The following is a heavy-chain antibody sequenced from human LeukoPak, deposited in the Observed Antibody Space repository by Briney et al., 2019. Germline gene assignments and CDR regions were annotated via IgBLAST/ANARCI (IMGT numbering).Heavy chain of an antibody. V-gene: IGHV1-2*04. CDR3: ARAPSVDTAMAPDWYFDY. CDR2: INPNSDGT. CDR1: GYTFTGYY. J-gene: IGHJ4*02. D-gene: IGHD5-18*01. Sequence: ASVKVSCKASGYTFTGYYMHWVRQAPGQGLEWMGWINPNSDGTNYAQKFQGWVTMTRDTSISTAYMELSRLRSDDTAVYYCARAPSVDTAMAPDWYFDYWGQGTLVTVSS.